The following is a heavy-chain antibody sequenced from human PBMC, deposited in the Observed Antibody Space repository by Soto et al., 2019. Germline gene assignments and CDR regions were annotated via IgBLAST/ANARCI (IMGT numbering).Heavy chain of an antibody. J-gene: IGHJ4*02. V-gene: IGHV5-51*01. CDR2: IYPGDSDT. Sequence: GVLLRISWRGAGDRFTGYWGGWVRQMPGKGLEWMGIIYPGDSDTRYSPSFQGQVTISADKSISTAYLQWSSLKASDTAMYYCARRPTYYYDSSGYYYVTYFDYWGQGTLVTVSS. CDR1: GDRFTGYW. D-gene: IGHD3-22*01. CDR3: ARRPTYYYDSSGYYYVTYFDY.